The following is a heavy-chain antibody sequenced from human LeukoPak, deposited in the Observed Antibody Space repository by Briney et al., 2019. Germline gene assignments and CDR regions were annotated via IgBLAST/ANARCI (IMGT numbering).Heavy chain of an antibody. V-gene: IGHV1-18*01. J-gene: IGHJ4*02. CDR3: ARDLATVLRYFDY. CDR1: GYTFTSYG. D-gene: IGHD3-9*01. Sequence: ASVTVSFTASGYTFTSYGISWVRQAPGQGLEWMGWISAYNGNTNYAQKLQGRVTMTTDTSTSTAYMELRSLRSDDTAVYYCARDLATVLRYFDYWGQGTLVTVSS. CDR2: ISAYNGNT.